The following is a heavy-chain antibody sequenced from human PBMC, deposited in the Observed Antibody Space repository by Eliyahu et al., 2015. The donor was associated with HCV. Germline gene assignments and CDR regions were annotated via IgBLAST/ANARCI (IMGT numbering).Heavy chain of an antibody. CDR3: AKVVGALLSRTRDYFDY. CDR1: GFTFDDYA. J-gene: IGHJ4*02. V-gene: IGHV3-9*01. CDR2: ISWNSGSI. D-gene: IGHD1-26*01. Sequence: EVQLVESGGGLVQPGRSLRLSCAASGFTFDDYAMHWVRQAPGKGLEWVSGISWNSGSIGYADSVKGRFTISRDNAKNSLYLQMNSLRAEDTALYYCAKVVGALLSRTRDYFDYWGQGTLVTVSS.